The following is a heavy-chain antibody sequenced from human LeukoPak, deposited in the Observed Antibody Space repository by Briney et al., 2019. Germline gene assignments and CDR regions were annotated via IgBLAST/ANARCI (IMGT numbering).Heavy chain of an antibody. CDR1: GYTFSGYY. D-gene: IGHD2/OR15-2a*01. J-gene: IGHJ4*02. CDR3: ARSRNSIDY. Sequence: ASVKVSCKASGYTFSGYYMNWVRQAPGQGLEWMGWINPNSGGTNYAQKFQGRATMTRDTSISTAYMELSRLRSDDTAVYYCARSRNSIDYWGQGTLVTVSS. CDR2: INPNSGGT. V-gene: IGHV1-2*02.